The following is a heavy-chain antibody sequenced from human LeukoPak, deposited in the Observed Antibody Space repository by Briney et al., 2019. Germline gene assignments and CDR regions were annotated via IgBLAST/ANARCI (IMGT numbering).Heavy chain of an antibody. CDR1: GFTFSSYA. CDR3: ASLWFGELSDFDY. CDR2: ISYDGSNK. J-gene: IGHJ4*02. V-gene: IGHV3-30*04. Sequence: GRSLRLSCAASGFTFSSYAMRWVRQAPGKGLEWVAVISYDGSNKYYADSVKGGFTISRDNSKNTLYLQMNSLRAEDTAVYYCASLWFGELSDFDYWGQGTLVTVSS. D-gene: IGHD3-10*01.